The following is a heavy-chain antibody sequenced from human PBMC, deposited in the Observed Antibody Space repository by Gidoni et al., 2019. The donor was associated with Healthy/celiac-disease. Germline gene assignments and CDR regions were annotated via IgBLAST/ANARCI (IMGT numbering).Heavy chain of an antibody. Sequence: QVQLVESGGGVVQPGGSLRLSCAASGFTFSSYGMHWVRQAPGKGLEWVAFIRYDGSNKYYADSVKGRFTISRDNSKNTLYLQMNSLRAEDTAVYYCAKDPLRGYSYGWYYFDYWGQGTLVTVSS. D-gene: IGHD5-18*01. CDR2: IRYDGSNK. V-gene: IGHV3-30*02. CDR3: AKDPLRGYSYGWYYFDY. J-gene: IGHJ4*02. CDR1: GFTFSSYG.